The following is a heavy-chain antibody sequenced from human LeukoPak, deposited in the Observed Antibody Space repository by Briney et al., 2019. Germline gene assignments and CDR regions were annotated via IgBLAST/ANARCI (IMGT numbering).Heavy chain of an antibody. Sequence: ASVKVSCKASGYTFTGYYMHWVRQAPGQGLEWMGWINPNSGGTNYAQKFQGRVTMTRDTSISTAYMELSRLRSDDTAVYYCARVFSLTAAGAGLDYYYGMDVWGQGTTVTVSS. J-gene: IGHJ6*02. D-gene: IGHD6-13*01. CDR3: ARVFSLTAAGAGLDYYYGMDV. V-gene: IGHV1-2*02. CDR2: INPNSGGT. CDR1: GYTFTGYY.